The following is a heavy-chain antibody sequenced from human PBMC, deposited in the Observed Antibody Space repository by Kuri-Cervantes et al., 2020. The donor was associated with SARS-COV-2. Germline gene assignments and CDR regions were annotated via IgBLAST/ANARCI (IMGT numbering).Heavy chain of an antibody. CDR3: ARAGWSNFAIKAFDI. CDR2: TYYRSKWYN. D-gene: IGHD3-3*02. J-gene: IGHJ3*02. CDR1: GDSVPSDSAA. V-gene: IGHV6-1*01. Sequence: LRLSCAISGDSVPSDSAAWNWIRQSPSRGLEWLGRTYYRSKWYNDYAPSVKTSISITPDTSQIQFSVQLNSVTPEGTAVYYCARAGWSNFAIKAFDIWGQGTKVTVSS.